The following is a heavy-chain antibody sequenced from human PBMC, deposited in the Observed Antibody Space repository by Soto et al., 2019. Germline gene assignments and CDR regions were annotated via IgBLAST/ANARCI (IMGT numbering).Heavy chain of an antibody. CDR1: GFTFSSYA. CDR2: ISYDGSNK. D-gene: IGHD5-12*01. CDR3: AREPVDIVATIKPYYYGMDV. J-gene: IGHJ6*02. Sequence: LRLSCAASGFTFSSYAMHWVRQAPGKGLEWVAVISYDGSNKYYADSVKGRFTISRDNSKNTLYLQMNSLRAEDTAVYYCAREPVDIVATIKPYYYGMDVWGQGTTVTVSS. V-gene: IGHV3-30-3*01.